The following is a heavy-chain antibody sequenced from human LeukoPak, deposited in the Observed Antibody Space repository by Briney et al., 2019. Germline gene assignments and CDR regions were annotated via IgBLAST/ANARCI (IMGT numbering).Heavy chain of an antibody. CDR3: ARVRDGYNHPFDY. CDR1: GFTFSSYN. CDR2: ISTRGSHR. Sequence: GGSLRLSCAASGFTFSSYNMNWVRQAPGKGLEWVSVISTRGSHRYYADSFKGRFTISRDDAKQSVYLQMSSLRVEDTAVYFCARVRDGYNHPFDYWGQGILVTVPS. J-gene: IGHJ4*02. V-gene: IGHV3-21*01. D-gene: IGHD5-24*01.